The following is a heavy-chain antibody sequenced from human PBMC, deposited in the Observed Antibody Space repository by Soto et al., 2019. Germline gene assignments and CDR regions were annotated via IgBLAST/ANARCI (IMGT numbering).Heavy chain of an antibody. V-gene: IGHV3-23*01. Sequence: GGSLRLSCAASGFTFSSYAMSWVRQAPGKGLEWVSGISGSGGSTYADSVKGRFTISRDNSKNTLYLRMNSLRAEDTAVYYCAKDGFRIAAPFVYWGQGTLVTVSS. CDR1: GFTFSSYA. J-gene: IGHJ4*02. D-gene: IGHD6-13*01. CDR2: ISGSGGST. CDR3: AKDGFRIAAPFVY.